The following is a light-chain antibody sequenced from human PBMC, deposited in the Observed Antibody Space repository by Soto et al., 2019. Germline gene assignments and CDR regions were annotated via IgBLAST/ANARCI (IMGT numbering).Light chain of an antibody. V-gene: IGKV3-20*01. CDR3: QQYGSSFT. CDR1: QSVTNNY. CDR2: AAS. Sequence: EIVLTQSPGTRSLSPGERATLSCTASQSVTNNYLAWYRQKPGQAPRLLIYAASSRAAGTPDRFSGSGSGTDFTLTISRLEPEDFAVYYCQQYGSSFTFGPGTKVDIK. J-gene: IGKJ3*01.